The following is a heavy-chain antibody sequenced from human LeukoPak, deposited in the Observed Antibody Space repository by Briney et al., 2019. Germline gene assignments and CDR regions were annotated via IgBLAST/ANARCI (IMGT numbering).Heavy chain of an antibody. CDR2: ISSGGTKI. D-gene: IGHD3-10*01. J-gene: IGHJ4*02. V-gene: IGHV3-21*01. CDR1: GFIFSSYS. Sequence: GGSLRLSCEASGFIFSSYSINWVRQAPGKGLEWVSSISSGGTKIYYADSVKGRFTISRDDVKKSVYLQMNSLRVEDTAVYYCARDLGLGGSGSYYNVDYFDYWGQGTLVTVSS. CDR3: ARDLGLGGSGSYYNVDYFDY.